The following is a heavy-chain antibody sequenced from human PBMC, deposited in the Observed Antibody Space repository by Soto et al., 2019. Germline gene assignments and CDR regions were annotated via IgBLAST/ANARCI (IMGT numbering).Heavy chain of an antibody. J-gene: IGHJ6*02. CDR3: ASPADPRDYHYRRDV. CDR2: ISYDGSNK. CDR1: GVTVSSYP. V-gene: IGHV3-30-3*02. Sequence: GGALRLSCEASGVTVSSYPMHWVRQAPGKGLEWVAGISYDGSNKYYADSVKGRFTISRDNSKNTLYLQMNSLRAEDTAVFYCASPADPRDYHYRRDVWGQRTTVTVSS.